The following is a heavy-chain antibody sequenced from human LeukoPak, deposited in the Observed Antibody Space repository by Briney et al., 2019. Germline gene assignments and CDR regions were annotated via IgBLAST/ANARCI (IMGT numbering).Heavy chain of an antibody. V-gene: IGHV4-59*01. CDR2: IYYSGST. D-gene: IGHD3-22*01. CDR3: ARGESYYYDSSGYRENAFDI. CDR1: GGSISSYY. J-gene: IGHJ3*02. Sequence: SETLSLTCTVSGGSISSYYWSWIRQPPGKGLEWIGYIYYSGSTNYNPSLKSRVTISVDTSKKQFSLKLSSVTAADTAVYYCARGESYYYDSSGYRENAFDIWGQGTMVTVSS.